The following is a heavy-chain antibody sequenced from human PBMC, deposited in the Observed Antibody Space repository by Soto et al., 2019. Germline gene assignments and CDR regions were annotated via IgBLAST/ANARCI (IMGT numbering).Heavy chain of an antibody. Sequence: SETLSLTCTVSGGSISSYYWSWIRQPPGKGLEWIGYIYYSGSTNYNPSLKSRVTISVDTSKNQFSLKLSSVTAADTAVYYCGSSLHSYVFWSGYYTGGNYYYYYMDVWGKGTTVTVSS. J-gene: IGHJ6*03. V-gene: IGHV4-59*01. D-gene: IGHD3-3*01. CDR3: GSSLHSYVFWSGYYTGGNYYYYYMDV. CDR1: GGSISSYY. CDR2: IYYSGST.